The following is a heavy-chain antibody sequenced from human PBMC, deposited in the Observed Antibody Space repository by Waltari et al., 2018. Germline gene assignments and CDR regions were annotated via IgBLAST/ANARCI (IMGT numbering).Heavy chain of an antibody. D-gene: IGHD6-19*01. CDR3: AGAKWLVNYFDY. Sequence: QVQLQESGPGLVKPSETLSLTCTVSGGSISSHYWSWIRQPPGKGLEWIGSIYHSGSTYYNPSLKSRVTISVDTSKNQFSLKLSSVTAADTAVYYCAGAKWLVNYFDYWGQGTLVTVSS. CDR2: IYHSGST. V-gene: IGHV4-59*04. J-gene: IGHJ4*02. CDR1: GGSISSHY.